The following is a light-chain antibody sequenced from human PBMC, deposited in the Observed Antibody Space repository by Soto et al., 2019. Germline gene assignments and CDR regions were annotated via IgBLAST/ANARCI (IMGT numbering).Light chain of an antibody. CDR3: QQSYRTPFT. CDR1: QSISSY. CDR2: AAS. V-gene: IGKV1-39*01. Sequence: DIQMTQSPSSLSASVGDRVTITCRASQSISSYLNWYQQKPGKAPNLLIYAASILQSGVPSRFSVSGSGTNFTLTISSLQPEDFATYYYQQSYRTPFTFGPGTKVDIK. J-gene: IGKJ3*01.